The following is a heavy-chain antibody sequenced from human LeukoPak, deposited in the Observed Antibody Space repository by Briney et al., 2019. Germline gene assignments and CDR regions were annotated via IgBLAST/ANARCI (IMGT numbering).Heavy chain of an antibody. CDR3: AKPTIQYYYMDV. V-gene: IGHV3-23*01. CDR2: ISGSGAGT. J-gene: IGHJ6*03. CDR1: GLTFSSYA. D-gene: IGHD5-18*01. Sequence: PGGSLRLSCAASGLTFSSYAVSWVRQAPGKGLEWVSGISGSGAGTYYADSVKGRFTISRDNSKNTLYLQMNSLRAEDTAVYYCAKPTIQYYYMDVWGKGTTVTVSS.